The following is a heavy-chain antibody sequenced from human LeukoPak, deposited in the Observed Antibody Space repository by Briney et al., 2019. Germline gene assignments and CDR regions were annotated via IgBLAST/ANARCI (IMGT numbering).Heavy chain of an antibody. J-gene: IGHJ5*02. Sequence: ASVKVSCKASGYTFTSYGISWVRQAPGQGLEWMGWINPNSGGTNYAQKFQGRVTMTRDTSISTAYMELSRLRSDDTAVYYCAADVGYCSSTSCYMGWFDPWGQGTLVTVSS. CDR1: GYTFTSYG. V-gene: IGHV1-2*02. D-gene: IGHD2-2*03. CDR3: AADVGYCSSTSCYMGWFDP. CDR2: INPNSGGT.